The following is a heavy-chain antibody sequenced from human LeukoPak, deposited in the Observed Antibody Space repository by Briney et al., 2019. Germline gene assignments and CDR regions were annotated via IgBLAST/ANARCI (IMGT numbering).Heavy chain of an antibody. J-gene: IGHJ4*02. Sequence: SVKVSCKASGGTFSSYAISWVRQAPGQGLEWMGGIIPIFGTANYAQKFQGRVTITADESTSTAYMELSSLRSEDTAVYYCARALSYGDYLWYWGQGTLVTVSS. CDR3: ARALSYGDYLWY. CDR2: IIPIFGTA. CDR1: GGTFSSYA. D-gene: IGHD4-17*01. V-gene: IGHV1-69*13.